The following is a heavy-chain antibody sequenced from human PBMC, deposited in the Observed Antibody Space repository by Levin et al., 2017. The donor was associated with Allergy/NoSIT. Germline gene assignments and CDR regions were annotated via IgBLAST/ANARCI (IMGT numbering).Heavy chain of an antibody. CDR1: GFTFSSYG. Sequence: GGSLRLSCAASGFTFSSYGMHWVRQAPGKGLEWVAVIWYDGSNKYYADSVKGRFTISRDNSKNTLYLQMNSLRAEDTAVYYCARGGWGIVATIDDYWGQGTLVTVSS. J-gene: IGHJ4*02. CDR3: ARGGWGIVATIDDY. CDR2: IWYDGSNK. D-gene: IGHD5-12*01. V-gene: IGHV3-33*01.